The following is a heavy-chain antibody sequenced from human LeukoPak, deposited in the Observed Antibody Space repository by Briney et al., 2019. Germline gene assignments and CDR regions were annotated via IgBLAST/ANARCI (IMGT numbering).Heavy chain of an antibody. CDR1: GGSISSYY. D-gene: IGHD7-27*01. J-gene: IGHJ4*02. Sequence: PSETLSLTCTVSGGSISSYYWSWIRQPPGKGLEWIGYIYYSGSTNYNPSLKSRVTKSVDTSKNQFSLKLSSVTAADTAVYYCARGRPGELDYWGQGTLVTVSS. V-gene: IGHV4-59*01. CDR3: ARGRPGELDY. CDR2: IYYSGST.